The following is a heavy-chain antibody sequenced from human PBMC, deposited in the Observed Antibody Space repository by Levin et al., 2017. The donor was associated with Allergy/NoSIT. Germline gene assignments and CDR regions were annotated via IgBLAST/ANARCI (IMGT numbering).Heavy chain of an antibody. CDR2: ISGSSRNI. CDR3: ARGPGSGDNALGAVGWFEF. D-gene: IGHD3-10*01. CDR1: GFTFSRYS. V-gene: IGHV3-21*01. J-gene: IGHJ5*01. Sequence: GGSLRLSCAASGFTFSRYSMNWVRQAPGKGLEWLAFISGSSRNIFYADSVKGRFTISRANAKHTLYLQMNSLRADDTAVFYCARGPGSGDNALGAVGWFEFWGQGTLVTASS.